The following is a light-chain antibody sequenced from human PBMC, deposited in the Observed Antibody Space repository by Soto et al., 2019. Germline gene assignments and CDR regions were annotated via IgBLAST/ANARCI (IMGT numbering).Light chain of an antibody. Sequence: IHMSLSLTSLSASVGVNVRLSCRASRNVAKWFAWFQQKPGGAPKLLIQKATSLQDGVPLRFSGSRSETEFTLTINSLQPDDSATYYCQQYTLFPWTFGQGAKV. CDR2: KAT. V-gene: IGKV1-5*03. CDR1: RNVAKW. CDR3: QQYTLFPWT. J-gene: IGKJ1*01.